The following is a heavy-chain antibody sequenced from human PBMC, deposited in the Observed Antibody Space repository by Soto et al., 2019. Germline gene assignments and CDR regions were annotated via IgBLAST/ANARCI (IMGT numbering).Heavy chain of an antibody. D-gene: IGHD3-22*01. V-gene: IGHV3-53*01. CDR1: GFTVSSNY. CDR2: IYSGGST. Sequence: PGGSLRLSCAASGFTVSSNYMSWVRQAPGKGLGWVSVIYSGGSTYYADSVKGRFTISRDNSKNTLYLQMNSLRAEDTAVYYCARNYYDSGGGFDYWGQGTLVTVSS. J-gene: IGHJ4*02. CDR3: ARNYYDSGGGFDY.